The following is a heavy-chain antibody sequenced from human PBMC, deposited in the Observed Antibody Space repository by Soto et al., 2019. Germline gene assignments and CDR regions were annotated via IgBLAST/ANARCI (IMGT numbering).Heavy chain of an antibody. Sequence: GSLILSCAASSFTFSDYYMTWIRQAPGKGLEWVSYISSSGTGIYYADSVKGRFTISRDNAKNSLYLQMSSLRAEDTAVYYCAREYSDAFDIWGQGTMVTVSS. CDR2: ISSSGTGI. D-gene: IGHD2-15*01. CDR1: SFTFSDYY. J-gene: IGHJ3*02. V-gene: IGHV3-11*01. CDR3: AREYSDAFDI.